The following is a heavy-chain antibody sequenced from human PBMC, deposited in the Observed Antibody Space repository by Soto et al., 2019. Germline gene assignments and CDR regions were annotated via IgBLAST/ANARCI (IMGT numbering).Heavy chain of an antibody. CDR3: VKQAHGLDGVAFDY. D-gene: IGHD2-15*01. CDR2: VSTSGRST. V-gene: IGHV3-64D*06. Sequence: GGSLRLSCVASGFTFSDYAMNWVRQVPGKGLEAISAVSTSGRSTYYADSVKDRFTISRDNSKNTLFLQMGSLRPEDTAIYYCVKQAHGLDGVAFDYWGQGTQVTVSS. J-gene: IGHJ4*02. CDR1: GFTFSDYA.